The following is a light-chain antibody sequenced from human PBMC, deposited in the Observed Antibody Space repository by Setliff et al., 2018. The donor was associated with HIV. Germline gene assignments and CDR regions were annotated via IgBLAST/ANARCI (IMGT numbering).Light chain of an antibody. CDR1: SNDVGGHNY. V-gene: IGLV2-14*01. J-gene: IGLJ1*01. Sequence: QSALAQPASVSGSPGQSITISCTGTSNDVGGHNYVSWYQQYTGKAPKLIIYEVKNRPSGVSNRFSGSKSDNTASLTISGLQAEDEADYYCSSFTNSYPLYVFGTGTKVTVL. CDR3: SSFTNSYPLYV. CDR2: EVK.